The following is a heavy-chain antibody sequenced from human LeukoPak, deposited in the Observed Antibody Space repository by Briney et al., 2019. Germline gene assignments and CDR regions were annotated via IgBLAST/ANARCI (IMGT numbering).Heavy chain of an antibody. CDR1: GGSISSYY. V-gene: IGHV4-4*07. CDR3: ATDGETIAGRGWFDP. Sequence: PSETLSLTCTVSGGSISSYYWSWIRQPAGKGLEWIGRIYTSGSTNYNPSLKSRVTMSVDTSKNQFSLKLSSVTTADTAVYYCATDGETIAGRGWFDPWGQGTLVTVSS. CDR2: IYTSGST. J-gene: IGHJ5*02. D-gene: IGHD6-13*01.